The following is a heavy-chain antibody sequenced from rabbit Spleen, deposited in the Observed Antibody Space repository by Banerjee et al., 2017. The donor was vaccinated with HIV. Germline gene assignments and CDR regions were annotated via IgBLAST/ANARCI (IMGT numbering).Heavy chain of an antibody. V-gene: IGHV1S40*01. CDR2: IYAGSSGTT. Sequence: QSLEESGGDLVKPGASLTLTCTASGFSFSNNYYIWWVRQAPGKGLEWIGCIYAGSSGTTYYATWARGRFTISKTSSTTVTLQMTSLTAADTATYFCARNYVNAFDPWGPGTLVTVS. D-gene: IGHD1-1*01. J-gene: IGHJ2*01. CDR3: ARNYVNAFDP. CDR1: GFSFSNNYY.